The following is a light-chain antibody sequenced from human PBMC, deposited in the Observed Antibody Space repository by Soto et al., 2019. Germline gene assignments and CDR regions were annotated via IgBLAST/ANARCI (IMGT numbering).Light chain of an antibody. CDR3: QQYDSFPLT. CDR1: QSVGGNF. J-gene: IGKJ4*01. CDR2: GAS. Sequence: IVLTQSPGTLSLSPGERATLSCRASQSVGGNFVAWYQQKPGQGPRLLIYGASSRATGIPDRFSGSGSGTDFTLTVSRLEPEEFAVYYCQQYDSFPLTCGGGTKVEIK. V-gene: IGKV3-20*01.